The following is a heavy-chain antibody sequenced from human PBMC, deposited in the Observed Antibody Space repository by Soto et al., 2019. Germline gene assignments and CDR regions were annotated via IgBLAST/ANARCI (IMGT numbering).Heavy chain of an antibody. CDR2: VTATAESA. CDR1: GFNFDAYA. V-gene: IGHV3-23*01. CDR3: ASGSYPDSPQQL. J-gene: IGHJ4*02. D-gene: IGHD3-16*02. Sequence: VGSLRLSCTAFGFNFDAYAMSWVRQAPGKGLEWVSAVTATAESAYYTDSVRGRFIITGDKSDNMLYLQMSSLRVEDTAIYFCASGSYPDSPQQLWGRGTQVTVSS.